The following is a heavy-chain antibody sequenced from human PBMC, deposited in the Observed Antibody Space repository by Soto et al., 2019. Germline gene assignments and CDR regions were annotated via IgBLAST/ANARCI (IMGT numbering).Heavy chain of an antibody. Sequence: EVQLVESGGGLVQPGGSLRLSCADSGFTFRSNWMSWVRQAPGKGLEWVANINQDGSEKYYVDSVKGRFTIYRDNAKNSLYLQMNSLRAEDTAVYYCATSGGGWLQPPVWGQGTLVTVSS. CDR3: ATSGGGWLQPPV. V-gene: IGHV3-7*03. D-gene: IGHD5-12*01. CDR2: INQDGSEK. CDR1: GFTFRSNW. J-gene: IGHJ4*02.